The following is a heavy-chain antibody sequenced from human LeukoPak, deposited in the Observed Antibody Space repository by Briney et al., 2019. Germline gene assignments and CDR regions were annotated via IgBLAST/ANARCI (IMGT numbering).Heavy chain of an antibody. CDR3: AKDPYYYGSGSYFDY. Sequence: GSLRLSCAASGFTFSSYAMSWVRQAPGKGLEWVSAISGSGGSTYYADSVKGRFTISRDNSKNTLYLQMNSLKAEDTAVYYCAKDPYYYGSGSYFDYGGQGTLVTVSS. J-gene: IGHJ4*02. V-gene: IGHV3-23*01. D-gene: IGHD3-10*01. CDR1: GFTFSSYA. CDR2: ISGSGGST.